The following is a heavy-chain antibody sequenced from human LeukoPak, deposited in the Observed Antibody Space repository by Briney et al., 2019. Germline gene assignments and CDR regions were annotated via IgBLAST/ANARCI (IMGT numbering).Heavy chain of an antibody. CDR1: GFTFSSYG. CDR2: ISSSSSYI. Sequence: GGSLRLSCAASGFTFSSYGMHWVRQAPGKGLEWVSSISSSSSYIYYADSVKGRFTISRDNAKNSLYLQMNSLRAEDTAVYYCARDRIYGMDVWGQGTTVTVSS. V-gene: IGHV3-21*01. J-gene: IGHJ6*02. CDR3: ARDRIYGMDV.